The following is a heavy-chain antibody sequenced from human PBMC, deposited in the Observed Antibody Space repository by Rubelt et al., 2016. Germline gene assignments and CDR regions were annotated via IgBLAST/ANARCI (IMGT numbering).Heavy chain of an antibody. J-gene: IGHJ6*03. CDR3: AKGRQVGAGYYYYYYMDV. CDR2: ISSNGGST. CDR1: GFTFSSYA. Sequence: GFTFSSYAMHWVRQAPGKGLEYVSAISSNGGSTYYADSVKGRFTISRDNSKNTLYLQMDSLRADDTAVYYCAKGRQVGAGYYYYYYMDVWGKGTTVTVSS. D-gene: IGHD1-26*01. V-gene: IGHV3-64*04.